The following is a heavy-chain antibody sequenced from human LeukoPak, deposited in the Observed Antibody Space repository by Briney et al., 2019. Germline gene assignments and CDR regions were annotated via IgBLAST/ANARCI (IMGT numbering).Heavy chain of an antibody. Sequence: ASVKVSCKASGYTFTSYGISWVRQAPGQGLEWMGWISAYNGNTNYAQKLQGRVTMTTDTSTSTAYMELRSLRSDDTAVYYCARDDQPAYYDSSGYYPLDYWGQGTLVTVSS. CDR3: ARDDQPAYYDSSGYYPLDY. D-gene: IGHD3-22*01. CDR2: ISAYNGNT. V-gene: IGHV1-18*01. J-gene: IGHJ4*02. CDR1: GYTFTSYG.